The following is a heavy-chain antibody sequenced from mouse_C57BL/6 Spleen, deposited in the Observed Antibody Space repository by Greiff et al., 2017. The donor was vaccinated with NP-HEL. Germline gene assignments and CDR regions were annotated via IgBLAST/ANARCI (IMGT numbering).Heavy chain of an antibody. CDR2: ISSGSSTI. D-gene: IGHD2-10*01. J-gene: IGHJ4*01. CDR1: GFTFSDYG. V-gene: IGHV5-17*01. CDR3: ARPPYYDYAMDY. Sequence: EVKLMESGGGLVKPGGSLKLSCAASGFTFSDYGMHWVRQAPEKGLEWVAYISSGSSTIYYADTVKGRFTISRDNAKNTLFLQMTSLRSEDTAMYYCARPPYYDYAMDYWGQGTSVTVSS.